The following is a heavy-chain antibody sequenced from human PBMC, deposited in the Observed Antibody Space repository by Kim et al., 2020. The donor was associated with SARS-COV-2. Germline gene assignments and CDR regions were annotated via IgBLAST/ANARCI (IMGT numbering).Heavy chain of an antibody. CDR2: INTNTGNP. J-gene: IGHJ5*02. V-gene: IGHV7-4-1*02. D-gene: IGHD4-4*01. CDR3: AREIYSNYGDNWFDP. Sequence: ASVKVSCKASGYTFTSYAMNWVRQAPGQGLELLGWINTNTGNPTYAQGFTGRLVFSLDTSVSTAYLQISSLKAEDTAVYYCAREIYSNYGDNWFDPWGQGTLVTVSS. CDR1: GYTFTSYA.